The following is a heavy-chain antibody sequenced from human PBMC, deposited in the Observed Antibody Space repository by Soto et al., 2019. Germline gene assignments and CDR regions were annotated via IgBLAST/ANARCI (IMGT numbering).Heavy chain of an antibody. D-gene: IGHD3-3*01. CDR2: IYTSGST. J-gene: IGHJ5*02. CDR3: AGAYYDFWSGPIGGVNWFDP. CDR1: GGSISSYY. Sequence: PSETLSLTCTVPGGSISSYYWSWIRQPAGKGLEWIGRIYTSGSTNYNPSLKSRVTMSVDTSKNQFSLKLSSVTAADTAVYYCAGAYYDFWSGPIGGVNWFDPWGQGTLVTVSS. V-gene: IGHV4-4*07.